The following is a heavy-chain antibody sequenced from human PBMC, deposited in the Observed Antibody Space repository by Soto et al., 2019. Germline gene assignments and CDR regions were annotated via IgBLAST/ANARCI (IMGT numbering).Heavy chain of an antibody. D-gene: IGHD2-15*01. V-gene: IGHV4-31*02. CDR2: IYYSGST. CDR3: ARAVVVVVAATRASWFDP. CDR1: GGSISSVCYY. Sequence: SETLCLTWTVYGGSISSVCYYWSWIRQHPGKGLEWIGYIYYSGSTYYNPSLKSRVTISVDTSKNQFSLKLSSVTAADTAVYYCARAVVVVVAATRASWFDPWGQGTLV. J-gene: IGHJ5*02.